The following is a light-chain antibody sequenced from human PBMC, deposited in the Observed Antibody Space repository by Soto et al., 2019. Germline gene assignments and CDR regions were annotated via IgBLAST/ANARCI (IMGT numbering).Light chain of an antibody. CDR3: CSYTTTSTFV. CDR1: SSDVGGYNY. Sequence: QSALTQPASVSGSPGQSITISCTGTSSDVGGYNYVSWYQQHPRKVPKLMIYEVFRRPSGISDRFSGSKSGNTASLTISGLQAEDEADYYCCSYTTTSTFVFGGGTKLTVL. V-gene: IGLV2-14*03. J-gene: IGLJ2*01. CDR2: EVF.